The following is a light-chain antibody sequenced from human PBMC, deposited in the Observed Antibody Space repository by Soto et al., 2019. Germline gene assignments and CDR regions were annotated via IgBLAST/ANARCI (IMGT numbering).Light chain of an antibody. CDR3: QQYNNWPRT. CDR2: DAS. CDR1: QGISSA. J-gene: IGKJ5*01. V-gene: IGKV1D-13*01. Sequence: AIQLTQSPSSLSASVGDRVTITCRASQGISSALAWYQQKPGKAPKLLIYDASSLESGVPSRFSGSGSGTEFTLTISSLQSEDFAVYYCQQYNNWPRTFGQGTRL.